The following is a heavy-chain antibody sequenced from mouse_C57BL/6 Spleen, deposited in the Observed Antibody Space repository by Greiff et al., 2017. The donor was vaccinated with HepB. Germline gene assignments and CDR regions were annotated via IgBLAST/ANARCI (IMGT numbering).Heavy chain of an antibody. CDR3: ASYYGNPFAY. Sequence: VQLPQPGAELVKPGASVKLSCKASGYTFTSYWMHWVKQRPGQGLEWIGMIHPNSGSTNYNEKFKSKATLTVDKSSSTAYMQLSSLTSEDSAVYYCASYYGNPFAYWGQGTLVTVSA. CDR1: GYTFTSYW. V-gene: IGHV1-64*01. CDR2: IHPNSGST. D-gene: IGHD1-1*01. J-gene: IGHJ3*01.